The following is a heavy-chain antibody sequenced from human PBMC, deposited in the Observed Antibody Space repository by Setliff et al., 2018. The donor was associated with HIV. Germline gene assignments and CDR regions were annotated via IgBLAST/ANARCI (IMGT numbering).Heavy chain of an antibody. V-gene: IGHV4-61*02. CDR3: ARDWVTRSNYYGSGSXWYFDF. CDR1: GDFISSGNFH. J-gene: IGHJ2*01. CDR2: IYTNGSV. D-gene: IGHD3-10*01. Sequence: SETLSLTCTVSGDFISSGNFHWNWIRQPAGKGPEWIGLIYTNGSVSYNPSLLSRVTMSVDTSQNQFSLKLRSVNAADTAVYYCARDWVTRSNYYGSGSXWYFDFWGRGILVTVSS.